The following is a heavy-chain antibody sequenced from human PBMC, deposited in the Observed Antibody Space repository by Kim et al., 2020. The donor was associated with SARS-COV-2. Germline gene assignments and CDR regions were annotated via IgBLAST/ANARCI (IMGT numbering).Heavy chain of an antibody. D-gene: IGHD6-19*01. V-gene: IGHV4-34*01. CDR2: INHSGST. CDR3: ARGWLPNNWFDP. Sequence: SETLSLTCAVYGGSFSGYYWSWIRQPPGKGLEWIGEINHSGSTNYNPSLKSRVTISVDTSKNQFSLKLSSVTAADTAVYYCARGWLPNNWFDPWGQGTL. CDR1: GGSFSGYY. J-gene: IGHJ5*02.